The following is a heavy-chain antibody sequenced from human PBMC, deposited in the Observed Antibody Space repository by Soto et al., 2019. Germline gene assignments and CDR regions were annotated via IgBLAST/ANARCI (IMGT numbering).Heavy chain of an antibody. CDR3: ARGPYYDFWSGLIDY. CDR1: GGSISSYY. Sequence: SETLSLTCTVSGGSISSYYWSWIRQPPGKGLEWIGYIYYSGSTNYSPSLKSRVTISVDTSKNQFSLKLSSVTAADTAVYYCARGPYYDFWSGLIDYWGQGTLVTVSS. CDR2: IYYSGST. V-gene: IGHV4-59*01. J-gene: IGHJ4*02. D-gene: IGHD3-3*01.